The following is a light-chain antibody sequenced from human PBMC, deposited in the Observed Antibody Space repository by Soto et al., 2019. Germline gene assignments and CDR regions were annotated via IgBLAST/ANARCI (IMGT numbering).Light chain of an antibody. V-gene: IGKV3-15*01. J-gene: IGKJ1*01. CDR1: QSVSIH. CDR2: DTS. CDR3: QQYSNGPPIT. Sequence: ETVMKQSPGTVSVSLGERATLXCRASQSVSIHLAWYQQKPGQAPRLLIYDTSTRATGIPARFSGSGSGTEFTLTISSLQSEDFAVYYCQQYSNGPPITVGQGTKVDI.